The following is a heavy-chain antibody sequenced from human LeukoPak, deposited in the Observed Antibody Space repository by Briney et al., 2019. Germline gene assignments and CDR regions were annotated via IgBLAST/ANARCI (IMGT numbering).Heavy chain of an antibody. CDR3: ARGGYYGSGNDFRFDP. V-gene: IGHV4-39*07. CDR2: IYYSGNT. D-gene: IGHD3-10*01. Sequence: SETLSLTCTVSGGSISSSNYYWGWIRQPPGNGLEWSGRIYYSGNTYYNPSLKSRVTISVDASKNQFSLKLSSVTAADTAVYYCARGGYYGSGNDFRFDPWGQGTLVTVSS. J-gene: IGHJ5*02. CDR1: GGSISSSNYY.